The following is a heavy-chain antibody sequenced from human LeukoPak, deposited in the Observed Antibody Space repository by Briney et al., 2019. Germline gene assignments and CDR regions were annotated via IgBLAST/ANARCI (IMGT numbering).Heavy chain of an antibody. J-gene: IGHJ4*02. CDR1: GFTFSSYG. V-gene: IGHV3-30*02. CDR3: AKDGGSGTANIDY. Sequence: GGSLRLSCAASGFTFSSYGMHWVRQAPGKGLEWVAFIRYDGSNKYYADSVKGRFTISRDNSKNTLYLQMSSLRAEDTAVYYCAKDGGSGTANIDYRGQGTLVTVSS. D-gene: IGHD5-18*01. CDR2: IRYDGSNK.